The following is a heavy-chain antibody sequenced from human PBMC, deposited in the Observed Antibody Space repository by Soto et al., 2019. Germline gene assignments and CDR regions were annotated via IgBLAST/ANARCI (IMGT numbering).Heavy chain of an antibody. V-gene: IGHV3-30*04. Sequence: QVQLVESGGGVVQPGRSLRLSCAASGFTFSTYAMHWVRQAPGKGLEWVAVMSYDKKTEYYADSVKGRFTISRDISKNTLDLQMNNPRGEDAAVYYCARPTFDYYFYGLDVWGQGTTVTVSS. CDR2: MSYDKKTE. CDR3: ARPTFDYYFYGLDV. CDR1: GFTFSTYA. J-gene: IGHJ6*02. D-gene: IGHD3-10*02.